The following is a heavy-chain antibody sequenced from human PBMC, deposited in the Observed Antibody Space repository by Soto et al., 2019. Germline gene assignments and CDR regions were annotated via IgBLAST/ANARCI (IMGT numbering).Heavy chain of an antibody. D-gene: IGHD3-9*01. CDR3: ARIDRVNYYYGMDV. CDR2: IYSGGST. CDR1: GFTVSSNY. Sequence: VQLVESGGGLIQPGGSLRLSCAASGFTVSSNYMSWVRQAPGKGLEWVSVIYSGGSTYYADSVKGRFTISRDNSKNTLYLQMNSLRAEDTAVYYCARIDRVNYYYGMDVWGQGTTVTVSS. J-gene: IGHJ6*02. V-gene: IGHV3-53*01.